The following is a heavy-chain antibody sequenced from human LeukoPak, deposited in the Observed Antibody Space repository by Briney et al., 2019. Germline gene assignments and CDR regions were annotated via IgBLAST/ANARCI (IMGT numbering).Heavy chain of an antibody. V-gene: IGHV1-2*02. Sequence: ASVKVSCKASGYTLTGYYMHWVRQAPGQGLEWMGWINPNSGGTNYAQKFQGRVTMTRDTSISTAYMALSRLRSDDTAVYYCARGGIAVAGTFFDYWGQGTLATVSS. J-gene: IGHJ4*02. CDR1: GYTLTGYY. CDR2: INPNSGGT. CDR3: ARGGIAVAGTFFDY. D-gene: IGHD6-19*01.